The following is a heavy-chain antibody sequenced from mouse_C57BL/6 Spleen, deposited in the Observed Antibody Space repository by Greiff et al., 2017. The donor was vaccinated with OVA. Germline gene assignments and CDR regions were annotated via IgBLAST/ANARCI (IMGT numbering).Heavy chain of an antibody. CDR3: ARDQGLLRFFDY. Sequence: EVMLVESGGGLVKPGGSLKLSCAASGFTFSSYAMSWVRQTPEKRLEWVATISDGGSYTYYPDNVKGRFTISRDNATNNLYLQMSHLKSEDTAMYYCARDQGLLRFFDYWGQGTTLTVSS. J-gene: IGHJ2*01. CDR1: GFTFSSYA. CDR2: ISDGGSYT. D-gene: IGHD2-3*01. V-gene: IGHV5-4*01.